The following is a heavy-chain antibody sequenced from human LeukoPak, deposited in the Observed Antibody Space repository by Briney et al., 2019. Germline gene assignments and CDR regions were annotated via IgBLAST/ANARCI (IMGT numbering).Heavy chain of an antibody. CDR3: ARDLDWILFDY. V-gene: IGHV3-74*03. CDR2: IRPEGTTT. J-gene: IGHJ4*02. CDR1: GFTFSTYW. Sequence: GGSLRLSCAASGFTFSTYWMHGVRQAPGKGLVWVARIRPEGTTTAYADSVKGRFTISRDNAKNTLFLQMNSLSAEYTAVYYCARDLDWILFDYWGQGTLVTVSS. D-gene: IGHD3-9*01.